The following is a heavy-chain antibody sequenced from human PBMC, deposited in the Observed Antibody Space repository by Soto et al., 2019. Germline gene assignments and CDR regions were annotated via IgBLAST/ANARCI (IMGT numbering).Heavy chain of an antibody. CDR1: GYTFTRYN. J-gene: IGHJ4*02. Sequence: ASVKVSCRAYGYTFTRYNVHRVRQAPGQGLEWMAIINPSGGTTYYVQKFEGRVTLTTDTSTSTVYMELSSLRSDDTAVYYCARVRGGGSEYFFDYWGQGTLVTVSS. CDR2: INPSGGTT. D-gene: IGHD2-15*01. V-gene: IGHV1-46*01. CDR3: ARVRGGGSEYFFDY.